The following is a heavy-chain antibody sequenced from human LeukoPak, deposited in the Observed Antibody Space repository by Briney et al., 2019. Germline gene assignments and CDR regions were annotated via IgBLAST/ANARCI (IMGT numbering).Heavy chain of an antibody. D-gene: IGHD3-10*01. CDR2: ISGSGGGT. V-gene: IGHV3-23*01. J-gene: IGHJ4*02. Sequence: GGSLRLSCAASGFTFNNYALSWIRQAPGKGLDWVSTISGSGGGTYYADLVKGRFTISRDNSKNTLYLQMNSLRAEDTAVYYCAKDGGYYYDSGSYYYNWGQGTLVTVSS. CDR3: AKDGGYYYDSGSYYYN. CDR1: GFTFNNYA.